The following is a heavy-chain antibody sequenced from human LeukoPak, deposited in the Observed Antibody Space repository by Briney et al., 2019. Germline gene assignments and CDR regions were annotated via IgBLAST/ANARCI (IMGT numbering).Heavy chain of an antibody. V-gene: IGHV4-31*03. Sequence: SQTLSLTCTVSGGSISSGGYYWSWIRQHPGKGLEWIGYIYYSGSTYYNPSLKSRVTISVDTSKNQFSLKLSSVTAADTAVYYCARTDRRDGYNYGSFDYWGQGTLVTVSS. CDR2: IYYSGST. J-gene: IGHJ4*02. CDR3: ARTDRRDGYNYGSFDY. D-gene: IGHD5-24*01. CDR1: GGSISSGGYY.